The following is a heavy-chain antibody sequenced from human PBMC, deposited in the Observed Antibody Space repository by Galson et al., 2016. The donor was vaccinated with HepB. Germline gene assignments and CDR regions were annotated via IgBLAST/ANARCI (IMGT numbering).Heavy chain of an antibody. CDR3: SRSXYYEAGSVGXFDI. D-gene: IGHD3-10*01. V-gene: IGHV3-72*01. CDR1: GXXFRXXX. Sequence: SLXXXCAASGXXFRXXXMEXXXQAXXKGLXXVARXRNKARXXTTXYXASVKGRFAISRDDSKKSVYLQMNSLKTEDTAVYYXSRSXYYEAGSVGXFDIWGXXTMXXXSS. CDR2: XRNKARXXTT. J-gene: IGHJ3*02.